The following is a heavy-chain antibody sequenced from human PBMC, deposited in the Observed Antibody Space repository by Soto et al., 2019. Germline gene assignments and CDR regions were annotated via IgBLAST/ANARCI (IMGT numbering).Heavy chain of an antibody. J-gene: IGHJ6*02. CDR1: GYSFASDW. CDR3: ARTRSFTLGFYYDGMDV. CDR2: IYPGDSDT. Sequence: GESLKISCQGSGYSFASDWIGWVRQMPGKDLEWMGIIYPGDSDTRYSPSFQGQVTISADKSLRTAYLQWTSLKASDTPLYYCARTRSFTLGFYYDGMDVWGQGTTVTV. V-gene: IGHV5-51*01. D-gene: IGHD6-6*01.